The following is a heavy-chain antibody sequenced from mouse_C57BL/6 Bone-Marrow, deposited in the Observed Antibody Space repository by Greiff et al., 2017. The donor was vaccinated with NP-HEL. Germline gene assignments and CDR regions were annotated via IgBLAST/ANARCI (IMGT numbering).Heavy chain of an antibody. CDR2: INSGSGGT. CDR1: GYAFTNYL. Sequence: QVQLQQSGAELVRPGTSVKVSCKASGYAFTNYLIEWVKQRPGQGLEWIGVINSGSGGTNYNEKFKGKATLTADKSSSTAYMQLSSLTSEDSAVYFCATYYYAMDYWGQGTSVTVSS. V-gene: IGHV1-54*01. J-gene: IGHJ4*01. CDR3: ATYYYAMDY.